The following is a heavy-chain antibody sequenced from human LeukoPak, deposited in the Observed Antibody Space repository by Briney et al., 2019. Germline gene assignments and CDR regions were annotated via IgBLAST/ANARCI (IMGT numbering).Heavy chain of an antibody. V-gene: IGHV1-69*13. CDR3: ARGPFSSGWYAKQFDY. CDR1: GGTFSSYA. CDR2: IIPIFGTA. D-gene: IGHD6-19*01. Sequence: SVKVSCKASGGTFSSYAISWVRQAPGQGLEWKGGIIPIFGTANYAQKFQGRVTITADESTSTAYMELSSLRSEDTAVYYCARGPFSSGWYAKQFDYWGQGTLVTVSS. J-gene: IGHJ4*02.